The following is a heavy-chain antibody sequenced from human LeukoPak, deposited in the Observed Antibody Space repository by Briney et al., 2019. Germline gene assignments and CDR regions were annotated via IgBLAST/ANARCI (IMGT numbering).Heavy chain of an antibody. D-gene: IGHD5-18*01. V-gene: IGHV3-7*01. J-gene: IGHJ4*02. CDR1: GFTFSTYS. Sequence: GGSLRLSCAASGFTFSTYSMSWVRQAPGKGLEWVANIKKDGSEKYYVDSVKGRFTISRDNAKTSLYLQMNSLRAEDTAVYYCARDLSGVTGYTYGRGIDYWGQGTLVTVSS. CDR2: IKKDGSEK. CDR3: ARDLSGVTGYTYGRGIDY.